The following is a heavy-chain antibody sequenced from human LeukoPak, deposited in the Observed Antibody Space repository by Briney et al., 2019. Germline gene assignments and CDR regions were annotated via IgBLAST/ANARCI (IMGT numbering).Heavy chain of an antibody. V-gene: IGHV3-48*03. Sequence: GGSLRLSCAASGFDFSKYEMNWVRQAPGKGLEWIAYISVRAGTIYYGDSAEGRFTVSRDNAKNSLYLQMSSLRAEDTAVYYCARGGSFVEYWGQGTLVSVSS. D-gene: IGHD3-10*01. J-gene: IGHJ4*02. CDR3: ARGGSFVEY. CDR1: GFDFSKYE. CDR2: ISVRAGTI.